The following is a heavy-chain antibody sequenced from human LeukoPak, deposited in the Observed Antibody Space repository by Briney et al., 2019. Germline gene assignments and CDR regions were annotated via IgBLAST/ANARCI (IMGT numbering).Heavy chain of an antibody. CDR1: GLTLSDYY. J-gene: IGHJ6*02. CDR3: ARGDRTVGGSLQVCMDV. CDR2: ISSSGSTI. D-gene: IGHD1-26*01. Sequence: GGSLRLSCAASGLTLSDYYASWIRQAPGKGLEWVSYISSSGSTIYYADSVQGRFTISRDNAKNSLYLQMNGLRAEDTAVYYCARGDRTVGGSLQVCMDVWGQGTTVTVSS. V-gene: IGHV3-11*01.